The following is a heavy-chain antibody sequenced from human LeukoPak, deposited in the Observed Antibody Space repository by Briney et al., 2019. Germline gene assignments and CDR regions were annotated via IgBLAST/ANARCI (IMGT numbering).Heavy chain of an antibody. CDR2: INQDGSEK. Sequence: GGSLRLSCAASGFTLSSYSMTWVRQAPGKGLEWVGNINQDGSEKNYVDSVKGRFTISRDNAESSLYLQMNSLRVVDTGIYYCVRVGSGATRADTLDLWGQGTMVTVSS. D-gene: IGHD6-19*01. CDR3: VRVGSGATRADTLDL. CDR1: GFTLSSYS. V-gene: IGHV3-7*01. J-gene: IGHJ3*01.